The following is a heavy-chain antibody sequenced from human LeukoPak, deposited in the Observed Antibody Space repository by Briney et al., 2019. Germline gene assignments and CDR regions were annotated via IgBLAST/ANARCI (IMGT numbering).Heavy chain of an antibody. D-gene: IGHD3-22*01. CDR3: ARAPSEIGGYYPEYFRH. J-gene: IGHJ1*01. V-gene: IGHV3-74*01. CDR2: IKSDGGT. Sequence: GGSLRLSCAASGFTFSTYWMHGLRQAPGKGLVWVSRIKSDGGTNYADSVKGRFTISRDNAKKTVSLQMNSLRPEDTGVYYCARAPSEIGGYYPEYFRHWGQGTLVTVSS. CDR1: GFTFSTYW.